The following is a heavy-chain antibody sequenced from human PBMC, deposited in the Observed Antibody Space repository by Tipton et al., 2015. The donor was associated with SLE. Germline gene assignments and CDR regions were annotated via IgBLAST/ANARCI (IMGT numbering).Heavy chain of an antibody. D-gene: IGHD2-8*01. J-gene: IGHJ4*02. CDR1: RFTFSDHF. CDR2: VRNKASRHTT. V-gene: IGHV3-72*01. Sequence: SLRLSCAASRFTFSDHFMDWVRQAPGKGLEGVGRVRNKASRHTTEYAASVKGRFTLSRDDSKNSLYLQMNSLKIEDTAVYYCVRGRNGFDHWGQGTLVSVSS. CDR3: VRGRNGFDH.